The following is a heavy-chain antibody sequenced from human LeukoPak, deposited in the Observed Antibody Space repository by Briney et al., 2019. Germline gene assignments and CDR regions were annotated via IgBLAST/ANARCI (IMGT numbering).Heavy chain of an antibody. CDR2: ISGSGGST. Sequence: GGSLRLSCAASGFTFSSYAMSWVRQAPGKGLEWVSAISGSGGSTYYADSVKGRFTISRDNSKNTLYLQMNSLRAEDTAVYYCAKEEVGHFDWTDMHYGMDVWGQGTTVTVSS. J-gene: IGHJ6*02. CDR3: AKEEVGHFDWTDMHYGMDV. CDR1: GFTFSSYA. D-gene: IGHD3-9*01. V-gene: IGHV3-23*01.